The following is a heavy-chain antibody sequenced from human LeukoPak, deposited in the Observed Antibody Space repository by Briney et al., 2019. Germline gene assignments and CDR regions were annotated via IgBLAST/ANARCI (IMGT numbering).Heavy chain of an antibody. J-gene: IGHJ5*02. CDR1: GVSISSHY. Sequence: SETLSLTCTVSGVSISSHYWSWLRQPPGKGLEWIGYIYYSGSTNYHPSLKSRVTISVDTTKNQFSLKLSSVSAADTAVYYWARVLLQWELLEAGWFDPWGQGTLVTVSS. V-gene: IGHV4-59*11. D-gene: IGHD1-26*01. CDR2: IYYSGST. CDR3: ARVLLQWELLEAGWFDP.